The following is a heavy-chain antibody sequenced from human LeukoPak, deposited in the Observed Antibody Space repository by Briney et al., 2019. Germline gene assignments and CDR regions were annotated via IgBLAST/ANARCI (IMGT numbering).Heavy chain of an antibody. CDR1: GGSFSGYY. Sequence: PSETLSLTCAVYGGSFSGYYWSWIRQPPGKGLEWIGEINHSGSTNYNPSLKSRVTISVDTSKNQFSLKLSSVTAADTAVYYCARGGWLRLGEYYFDYWGQGTLVTVSS. D-gene: IGHD5-12*01. CDR3: ARGGWLRLGEYYFDY. CDR2: INHSGST. J-gene: IGHJ4*02. V-gene: IGHV4-34*01.